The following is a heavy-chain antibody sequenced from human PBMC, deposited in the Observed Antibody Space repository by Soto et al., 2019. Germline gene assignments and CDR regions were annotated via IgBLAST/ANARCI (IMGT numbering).Heavy chain of an antibody. CDR1: GYTFTRHG. Sequence: QVQLVQSGSEVKKPGASVKVSCKASGYTFTRHGITWVRQAPGQGLEWMGWVSAYNGNTDYAQKLQGRVTMTTDTSTRTAYMELRSLRSDDTAVYYCARDKYAGVTFDYWCRGTLVIVSS. CDR2: VSAYNGNT. J-gene: IGHJ4*02. D-gene: IGHD2-2*01. V-gene: IGHV1-18*01. CDR3: ARDKYAGVTFDY.